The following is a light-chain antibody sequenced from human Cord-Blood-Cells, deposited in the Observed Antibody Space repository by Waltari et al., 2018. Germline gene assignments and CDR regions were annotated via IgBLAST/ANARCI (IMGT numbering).Light chain of an antibody. Sequence: SYELTQPSSVSVSPGQTARITRPGDVLAKKYARWFQQKPGRAPALVIYKDSERPSGIPERFSGSSSGTTVTLTISGAQVEDEADYYCYSAADNNWVFGGGTKLTVL. J-gene: IGLJ3*02. V-gene: IGLV3-27*01. CDR3: YSAADNNWV. CDR2: KDS. CDR1: VLAKKY.